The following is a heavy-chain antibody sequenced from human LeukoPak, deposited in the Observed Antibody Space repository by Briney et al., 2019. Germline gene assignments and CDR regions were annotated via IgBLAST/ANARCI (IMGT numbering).Heavy chain of an antibody. CDR1: GFTFSTYA. J-gene: IGHJ4*02. V-gene: IGHV3-23*01. D-gene: IGHD4-17*01. CDR3: AKKDGDYLGHPDY. Sequence: GGSLRLSCAASGFTFSTYAMSWVRQAPGKGPEWVAGVSAGGGRTYYVDSVKGRFTISRDNSKNTLYLQMNSLRVEDTALYYCAKKDGDYLGHPDYWGQGTLVTVSS. CDR2: VSAGGGRT.